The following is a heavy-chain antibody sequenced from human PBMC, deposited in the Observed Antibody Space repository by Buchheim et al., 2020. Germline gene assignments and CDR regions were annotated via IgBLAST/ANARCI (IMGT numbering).Heavy chain of an antibody. D-gene: IGHD2-2*02. CDR3: ARAGYCSSTSCYIQGIFYYYYYGMDV. CDR2: ISSSGSTI. V-gene: IGHV3-48*03. Sequence: EVQLVESGGGLVQPGGSLRLSCAASGFTFSSYEMNWVRQAPGKGLEWVSYISSSGSTIYYADSVKGRFTISRDNAKNLLYLQMNSLRAEDTAVYYCARAGYCSSTSCYIQGIFYYYYYGMDVWGQGTT. J-gene: IGHJ6*02. CDR1: GFTFSSYE.